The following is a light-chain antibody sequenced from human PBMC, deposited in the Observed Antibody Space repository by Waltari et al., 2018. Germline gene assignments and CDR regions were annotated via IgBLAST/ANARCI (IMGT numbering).Light chain of an antibody. CDR1: QSVLYSAKNKSY. CDR2: WAS. J-gene: IGKJ1*01. V-gene: IGKV4-1*01. Sequence: DLVMTQSPDSLVVSLGDRATINCRSSQSVLYSAKNKSYLAWYQQKPDQPPKLLICWASTRESGVPDRFSGSGSGTDFTLTISSLQAEDVAVYCCQQYYNSVRTFGQGTKVEI. CDR3: QQYYNSVRT.